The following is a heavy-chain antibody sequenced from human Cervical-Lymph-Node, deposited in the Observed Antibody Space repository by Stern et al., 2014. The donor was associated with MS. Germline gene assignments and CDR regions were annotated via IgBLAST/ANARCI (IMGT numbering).Heavy chain of an antibody. V-gene: IGHV3-23*04. J-gene: IGHJ5*02. D-gene: IGHD3-10*01. CDR3: ATLANPGSP. CDR1: GFGFSTYT. Sequence: EDQLVESGGGLVQPGGSLRLTCAASGFGFSTYTMNWVRPAPGKGLEWVSGIGGSGTNTYYSDSVKGRFTISRDNSKNTLYLQMNSLRVEDTAVYFCATLANPGSPWGQGTLVTVSS. CDR2: IGGSGTNT.